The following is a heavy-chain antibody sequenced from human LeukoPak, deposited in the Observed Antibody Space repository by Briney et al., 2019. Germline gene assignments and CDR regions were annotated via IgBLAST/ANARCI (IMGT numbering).Heavy chain of an antibody. V-gene: IGHV3-30*03. CDR1: GFTFSSYG. CDR3: GTMDEFDY. Sequence: GGSLRLSCAASGFTFSSYGMHWVRQAPGKGLEWVAVISYDGSSKYYADSVKGRFTISRDNSKNTLYLQVNSLRAEDTAVYYCGTMDEFDYWGQGTLVTVSS. J-gene: IGHJ4*02. CDR2: ISYDGSSK. D-gene: IGHD3-10*01.